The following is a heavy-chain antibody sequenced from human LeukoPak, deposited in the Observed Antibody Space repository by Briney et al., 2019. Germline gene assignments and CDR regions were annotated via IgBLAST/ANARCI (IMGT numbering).Heavy chain of an antibody. V-gene: IGHV3-23*01. CDR1: GFTFSRSA. Sequence: PGGSLRLSCAASGFTFSRSAMTWVRQTPGKGLEWVSSISSSGNTYYADSVKGRFTISRDNSKNMLYLQMNSLRAEDTAVYYCVKGRISEDGLDFWGQGTLVTVSS. J-gene: IGHJ4*02. CDR2: ISSSGNT. CDR3: VKGRISEDGLDF. D-gene: IGHD6-13*01.